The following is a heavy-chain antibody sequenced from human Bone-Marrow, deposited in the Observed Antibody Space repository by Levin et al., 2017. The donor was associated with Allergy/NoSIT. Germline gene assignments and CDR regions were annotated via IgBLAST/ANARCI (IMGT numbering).Heavy chain of an antibody. J-gene: IGHJ1*01. V-gene: IGHV4-39*01. CDR2: IYHTGAT. CDR1: GDSIANGIYY. D-gene: IGHD6-19*01. CDR3: ARVPRSVAGVFQH. Sequence: PSETLSLICNVSGDSIANGIYYWAWIRQSPVKGLEWIANIYHTGATFSNPSLRTRATLSVDTSKNQFSLTLTSVTAADTAVYYCARVPRSVAGVFQHWGHGTRVTVSS.